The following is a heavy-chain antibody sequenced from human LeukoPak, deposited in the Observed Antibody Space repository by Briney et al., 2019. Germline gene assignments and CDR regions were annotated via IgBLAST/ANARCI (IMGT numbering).Heavy chain of an antibody. CDR1: GYTFTNYY. Sequence: ASVKVSCKASGYTFTNYYIHWVRQAPGQGLEWMGIINPSGGGTRYAQKFQGRLTMTRDTPTSTVYMELTSLRSEDTAVYYCARDSSSSSLADPWGQGALVTVSS. D-gene: IGHD2-2*01. CDR3: ARDSSSSSLADP. V-gene: IGHV1-46*01. CDR2: INPSGGGT. J-gene: IGHJ5*02.